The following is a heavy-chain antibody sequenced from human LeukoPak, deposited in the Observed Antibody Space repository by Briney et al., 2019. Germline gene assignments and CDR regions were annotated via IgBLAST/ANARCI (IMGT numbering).Heavy chain of an antibody. J-gene: IGHJ5*02. V-gene: IGHV1-2*02. D-gene: IGHD6-19*01. CDR3: ARASSGWYSSNWFDP. CDR2: INPNSGDT. Sequence: ASVKVSCKASGYTFTGYYMHWVRQAPGQGLEWMGWINPNSGDTNYAQKFQGRVTITADESTSTAYMELSSLRSEDTAVYYCARASSGWYSSNWFDPWGQGTLVTVSS. CDR1: GYTFTGYY.